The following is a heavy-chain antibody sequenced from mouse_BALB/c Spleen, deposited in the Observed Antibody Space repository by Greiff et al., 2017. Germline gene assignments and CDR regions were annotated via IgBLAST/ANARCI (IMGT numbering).Heavy chain of an antibody. V-gene: IGHV5-6-5*01. CDR1: GFTFSSYA. J-gene: IGHJ2*01. D-gene: IGHD2-5*01. CDR2: ISSGGST. Sequence: EVQVVESGGGLVKPGGSLKLSCAASGFTFSSYAMSWVRQTPEKRLEWVASISSGGSTYYPDSVKGRFTISRDNARNILYLQMSSLRSEDTAMYYCARGGSNYYFDYWGQGTTLTVSS. CDR3: ARGGSNYYFDY.